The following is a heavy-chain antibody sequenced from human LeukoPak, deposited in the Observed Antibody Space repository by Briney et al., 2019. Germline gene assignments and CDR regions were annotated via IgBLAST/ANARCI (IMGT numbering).Heavy chain of an antibody. Sequence: PGRSLRLSCAASGFTFSSYGMHWVRQAPGKGLEWVAVISYDGSNKYYADSVKGRFTISRDNAKNSLYLQMNSLRAEDTAVYYCARVQGYSSGWDAFDIWGQGTMVTVSS. CDR3: ARVQGYSSGWDAFDI. D-gene: IGHD6-19*01. CDR2: ISYDGSNK. CDR1: GFTFSSYG. J-gene: IGHJ3*02. V-gene: IGHV3-30*03.